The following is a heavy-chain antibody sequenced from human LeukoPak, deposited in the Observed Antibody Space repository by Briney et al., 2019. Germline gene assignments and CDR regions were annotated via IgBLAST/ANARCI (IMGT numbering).Heavy chain of an antibody. CDR2: IRYDGSNK. Sequence: GGSLRLSCAASGFTFSSYGMHWVRQAPGEGLEWVAFIRYDGSNKYYADSVKGRFTISRDNSKNTLYLQMNSLRVEDSALYYCAKIFNPFIVVVPAGGILDYWGQGTLVTVSS. CDR1: GFTFSSYG. J-gene: IGHJ4*02. D-gene: IGHD2-2*01. CDR3: AKIFNPFIVVVPAGGILDY. V-gene: IGHV3-30*02.